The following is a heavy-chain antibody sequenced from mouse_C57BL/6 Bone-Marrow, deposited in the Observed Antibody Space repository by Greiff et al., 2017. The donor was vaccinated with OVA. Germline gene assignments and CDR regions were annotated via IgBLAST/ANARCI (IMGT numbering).Heavy chain of an antibody. CDR2: ISNGGGST. D-gene: IGHD3-3*01. V-gene: IGHV5-12*01. CDR3: ARDGAGRFDY. Sequence: EVHLVESGGGLVQPGGSLKLSCAASGFTFSDYYMYWVRQTPEKRLEWVAYISNGGGSTYYPDTVKGRFTISRDTAKNTLYLQMSRLKSEDTAMYYCARDGAGRFDYWGQGTTLTVSS. CDR1: GFTFSDYY. J-gene: IGHJ2*01.